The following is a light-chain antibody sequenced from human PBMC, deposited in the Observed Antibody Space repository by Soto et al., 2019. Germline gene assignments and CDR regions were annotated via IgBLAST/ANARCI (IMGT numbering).Light chain of an antibody. V-gene: IGKV3-11*01. J-gene: IGKJ4*01. CDR1: QSVSNY. Sequence: EIVLTQSPATLSLSPGERATLSCRASQSVSNYLAWYQQKPGQAPRLLIYDASNRATGIPARFSGSGSGTDHTLPISTLVPEDFAIYYCQQRCNCSLLTFGGGTKVEIK. CDR3: QQRCNCSLLT. CDR2: DAS.